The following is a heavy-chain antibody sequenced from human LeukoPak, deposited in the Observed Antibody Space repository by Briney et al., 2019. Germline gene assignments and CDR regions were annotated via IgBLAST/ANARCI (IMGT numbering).Heavy chain of an antibody. V-gene: IGHV1-46*01. CDR1: GYTFPSYF. CDR2: INPITGTT. D-gene: IGHD6-13*01. Sequence: ASVKVSCKASGYTFPSYFMHWVRQAPGQGLEWMGIINPITGTTTYAQKFQGRVTMTRDTSTGTVYMELSSLRSEDTAVYYCAREERLIAATGRGAFDYWGQGTLVTVSS. CDR3: AREERLIAATGRGAFDY. J-gene: IGHJ4*02.